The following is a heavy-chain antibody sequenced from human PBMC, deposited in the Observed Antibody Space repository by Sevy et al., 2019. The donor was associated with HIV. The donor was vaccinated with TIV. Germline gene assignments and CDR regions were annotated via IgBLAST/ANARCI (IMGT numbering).Heavy chain of an antibody. CDR2: IGTAGDT. CDR3: ARGAYTAQFDY. V-gene: IGHV3-13*01. Sequence: GGSLRLSCAASGFTFSSYDMHWVRQATGKGLEWVSAIGTAGDTSYPGSVKGRFTISRENAKNSLYLQMNSLRAGDTAVYYCARGAYTAQFDYWGQGTLVTVSS. CDR1: GFTFSSYD. J-gene: IGHJ4*02. D-gene: IGHD2-2*02.